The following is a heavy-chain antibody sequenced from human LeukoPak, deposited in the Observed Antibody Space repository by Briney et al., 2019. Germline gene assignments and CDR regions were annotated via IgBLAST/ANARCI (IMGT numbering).Heavy chain of an antibody. Sequence: PGGSLRLSCAASGFTFSNYAMTWVRQMPGKGLEWMGIIYPGDSDTRYSSSFQGQVTISADKSISTAYLQWSSLKASDTAMYYCARLHTAMVPGRYWGQGTLVTVSS. CDR3: ARLHTAMVPGRY. D-gene: IGHD5-18*01. J-gene: IGHJ4*02. CDR2: IYPGDSDT. V-gene: IGHV5-51*01. CDR1: GFTFSNYA.